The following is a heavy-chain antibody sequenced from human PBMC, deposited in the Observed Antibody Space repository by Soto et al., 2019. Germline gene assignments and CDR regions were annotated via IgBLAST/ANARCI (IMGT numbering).Heavy chain of an antibody. V-gene: IGHV3-74*01. CDR3: ARGGLHAYYKDN. D-gene: IGHD3-10*01. J-gene: IGHJ4*02. CDR2: IDSYGSTT. CDR1: GFTFSNYW. Sequence: EVQLVESGGGLVQPGGSLRLSCAASGFTFSNYWMHWVRQAPGEGLVWVSRIDSYGSTTNYADSVQGRFTVSRDNARNTLYLQMNSLRAEETAIYYCARGGLHAYYKDNWGQGILVTVSS.